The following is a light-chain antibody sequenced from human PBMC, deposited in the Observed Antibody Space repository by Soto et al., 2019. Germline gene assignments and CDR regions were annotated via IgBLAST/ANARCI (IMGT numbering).Light chain of an antibody. Sequence: QSVLTQPASVSGFPGQSSTISCTGTSSDVGGYNYVSWYQQHPGKAPKLMIYDVSNRPSGVSNRFSGSKSGNTASLTISGLQAEDEADYYCSSYTSSSTRVFGTGTKVTVL. CDR3: SSYTSSSTRV. J-gene: IGLJ1*01. CDR2: DVS. CDR1: SSDVGGYNY. V-gene: IGLV2-14*01.